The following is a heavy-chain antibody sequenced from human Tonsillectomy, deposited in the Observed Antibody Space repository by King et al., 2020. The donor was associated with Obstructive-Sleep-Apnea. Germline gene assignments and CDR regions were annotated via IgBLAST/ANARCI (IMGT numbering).Heavy chain of an antibody. V-gene: IGHV4-59*08. CDR3: ARHRGVEDYGGYGDYFDY. CDR2: MYYSGNT. D-gene: IGHD5-12*01. CDR1: GGSITNYY. J-gene: IGHJ4*02. Sequence: QLQESGPGLVKPSETLSLTCTVSGGSITNYYWSWIRQPPGKGLEWIGYMYYSGNTNFNPSLKSRVTISADTSKIQLSLRLSSVTAAETAVYYCARHRGVEDYGGYGDYFDYWGQGTLVTVSS.